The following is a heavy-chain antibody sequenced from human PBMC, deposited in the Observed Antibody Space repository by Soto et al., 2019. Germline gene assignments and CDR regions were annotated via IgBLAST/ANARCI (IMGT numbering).Heavy chain of an antibody. J-gene: IGHJ5*02. CDR3: ARDSSPGIAATWQVNWFDP. Sequence: QVQLQQSGPGLVKPSQTLSLTCAISGDSVSSNSAAWNWIRQSPSRGLEWLGRTYYRSKWYNDYAVAVKRRITITPDTSKNQFSLQLNSVTPEDTAVYYCARDSSPGIAATWQVNWFDPWGQGTLVTVSS. V-gene: IGHV6-1*01. CDR2: TYYRSKWYN. CDR1: GDSVSSNSAA. D-gene: IGHD6-13*01.